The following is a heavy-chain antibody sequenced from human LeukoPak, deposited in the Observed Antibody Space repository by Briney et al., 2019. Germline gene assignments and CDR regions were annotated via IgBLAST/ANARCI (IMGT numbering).Heavy chain of an antibody. Sequence: GGSLRLSCAASGFTFSSYAMSWVRQAPGKGLEWVSAISGSGGSTYYADSVKGRFTISRDNSRDTLYLQMNSLRAEDTAVYYCAKGYYDYVWGSYYFDYWGQGTLVTISS. CDR2: ISGSGGST. CDR3: AKGYYDYVWGSYYFDY. CDR1: GFTFSSYA. D-gene: IGHD3-16*01. J-gene: IGHJ4*02. V-gene: IGHV3-23*01.